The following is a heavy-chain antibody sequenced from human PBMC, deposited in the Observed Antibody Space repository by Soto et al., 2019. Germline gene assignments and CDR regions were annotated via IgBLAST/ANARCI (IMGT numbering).Heavy chain of an antibody. D-gene: IGHD6-19*01. CDR3: ARSGSGSGWL. V-gene: IGHV4-61*01. CDR1: GGSVSSGHFY. CDR2: IYYSGST. J-gene: IGHJ4*02. Sequence: SETLSLTCTVSGGSVSSGHFYWSWIRQPPGKGLEWIGYIYYSGSTKYNPSLRSRVTISVDTSKNQFSLKLTSVTAADTAVYYCARSGSGSGWLGGQGTLVTVSS.